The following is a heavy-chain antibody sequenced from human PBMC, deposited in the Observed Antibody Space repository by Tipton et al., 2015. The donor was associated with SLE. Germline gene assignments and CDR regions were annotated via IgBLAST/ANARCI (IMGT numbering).Heavy chain of an antibody. Sequence: RFLRLSCAASGFTFSSYGMHWVRQAPGKGLEWVAVISYDGSNKYYADFVKGRFTISRDNSKNTLYLQMNSLRAEDTAVYYCARGGITMVRGAIFDYWGQGTLVTVSS. CDR1: GFTFSSYG. CDR3: ARGGITMVRGAIFDY. CDR2: ISYDGSNK. V-gene: IGHV3-30*03. J-gene: IGHJ4*02. D-gene: IGHD3-10*01.